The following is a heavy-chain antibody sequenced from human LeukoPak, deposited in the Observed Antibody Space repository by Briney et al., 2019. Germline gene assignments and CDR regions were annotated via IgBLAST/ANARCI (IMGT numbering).Heavy chain of an antibody. Sequence: PSETLSLTCAVYGGSFSGYYWSWIHQPPGKGLEWIGEINHSGSTNYNPSLRSRVTISVETSKNQFSLKLNSVTAADTAVYYCARGGTKDYFDSSGAFGYWGQGTLVTVSS. CDR1: GGSFSGYY. J-gene: IGHJ4*02. CDR2: INHSGST. D-gene: IGHD3-22*01. CDR3: ARGGTKDYFDSSGAFGY. V-gene: IGHV4-34*01.